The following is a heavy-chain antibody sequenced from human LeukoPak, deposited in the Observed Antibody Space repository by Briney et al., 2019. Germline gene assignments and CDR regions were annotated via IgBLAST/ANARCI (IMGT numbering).Heavy chain of an antibody. CDR3: TTGDCSGDSCYSEYFDY. J-gene: IGHJ4*02. V-gene: IGHV3-15*01. CDR1: GFAFSSYG. CDR2: IKTKTDGGTT. Sequence: GGSLRLSCVVSGFAFSSYGMHWVRQAPGKGLQWVGRIKTKTDGGTTDYAAPVKGRFTISREDSKNTLYLQMNGLKTEDTAVYYCTTGDCSGDSCYSEYFDYWGQGTLVTVSS. D-gene: IGHD2-15*01.